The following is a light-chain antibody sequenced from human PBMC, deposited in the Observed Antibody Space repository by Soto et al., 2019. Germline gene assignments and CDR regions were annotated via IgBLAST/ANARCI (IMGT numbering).Light chain of an antibody. V-gene: IGKV1-39*01. CDR1: QSISNY. J-gene: IGKJ4*01. CDR3: QQSSTTPLI. Sequence: DIQMTQSPSSLSATVGDRVTITCRASQSISNYLNWYQQKSGRAPKLLIYGASSLQSGVPSRFSGSGNGTDFTLAISSLQPEDVATYYCQQSSTTPLIFGGGTKVEIK. CDR2: GAS.